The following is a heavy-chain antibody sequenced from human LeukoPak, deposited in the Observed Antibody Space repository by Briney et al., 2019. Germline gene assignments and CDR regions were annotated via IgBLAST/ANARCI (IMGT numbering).Heavy chain of an antibody. CDR1: GGSISSSSYY. CDR3: ARHDANDSSGWYNWFDP. D-gene: IGHD3-22*01. J-gene: IGHJ5*02. CDR2: IYYSGST. Sequence: KTSETLSLTCTVSGGSISSSSYYWGWIRQPPGKGLEWIGSIYYSGSTYHNPSLKSRVTISVDTSKNQFSLKLSSVTAADTAVYYCARHDANDSSGWYNWFDPWGQGTLVTVSS. V-gene: IGHV4-39*01.